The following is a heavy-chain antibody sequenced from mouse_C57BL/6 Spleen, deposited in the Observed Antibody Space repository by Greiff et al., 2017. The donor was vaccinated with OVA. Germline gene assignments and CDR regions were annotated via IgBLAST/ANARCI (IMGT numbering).Heavy chain of an antibody. Sequence: VQLQQSGPELVKPGASVKISCKASGYTFTDYYMNWVKQSHGKSLEWIGDINPNNGGTSYNQKFKGKATLTVDKSSSTAYMELRSLTSEDSAVYYCARLLPEKKDYYFDYWGQGTTLTVSS. V-gene: IGHV1-26*01. J-gene: IGHJ2*01. D-gene: IGHD1-1*01. CDR1: GYTFTDYY. CDR2: INPNNGGT. CDR3: ARLLPEKKDYYFDY.